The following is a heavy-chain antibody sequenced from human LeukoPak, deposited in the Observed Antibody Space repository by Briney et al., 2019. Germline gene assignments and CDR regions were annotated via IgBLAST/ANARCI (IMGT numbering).Heavy chain of an antibody. CDR2: IYSGGST. Sequence: GGSLRLSCAASGFTVSSNYMSWVRQAPGKGLEWVSVIYSGGSTYYADSVKGRFTISRDNAKNSLYLQMNSLRAEDTAVYYCARAIATAYYYYYMDVWGKGTTVTVSS. CDR1: GFTVSSNY. D-gene: IGHD6-13*01. V-gene: IGHV3-53*01. CDR3: ARAIATAYYYYYMDV. J-gene: IGHJ6*03.